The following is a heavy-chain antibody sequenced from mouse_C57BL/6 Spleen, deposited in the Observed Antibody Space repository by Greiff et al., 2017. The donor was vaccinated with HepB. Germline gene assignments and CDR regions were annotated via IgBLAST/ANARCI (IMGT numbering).Heavy chain of an antibody. CDR2: ISYDGSN. CDR3: AREADLLRSAMDY. D-gene: IGHD2-1*01. V-gene: IGHV3-6*01. CDR1: GYSITSGYY. Sequence: EVQLQQSGPGLVKPSQSLSLTCSVTGYSITSGYYWNWIRQFPGNKLEWMGYISYDGSNNYNPSLKNRISITRDTSKNQFFLKLNSVTTEDTATYYCAREADLLRSAMDYWGQGTSVTVSS. J-gene: IGHJ4*01.